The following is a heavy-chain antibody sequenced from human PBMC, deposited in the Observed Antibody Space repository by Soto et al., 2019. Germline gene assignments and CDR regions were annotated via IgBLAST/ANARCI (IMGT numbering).Heavy chain of an antibody. V-gene: IGHV3-48*02. J-gene: IGHJ3*02. D-gene: IGHD3-22*01. Sequence: GESLKISCAASGFTFSSYSMNWVRQAPGKGLEWVSYISSSSSTIYYADSVKGRFTISRDNAKNSLYLQMNSLRDEDTAVYYCARDRYYDSSGFDAFDIWGQGTMVTVSS. CDR1: GFTFSSYS. CDR2: ISSSSSTI. CDR3: ARDRYYDSSGFDAFDI.